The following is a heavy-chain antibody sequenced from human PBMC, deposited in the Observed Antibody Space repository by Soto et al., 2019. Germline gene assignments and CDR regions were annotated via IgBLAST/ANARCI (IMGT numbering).Heavy chain of an antibody. D-gene: IGHD5-12*01. CDR3: AREGGDGYNWVY. J-gene: IGHJ4*02. V-gene: IGHV4-59*12. CDR2: LYYSDIT. Sequence: QVQLQESGPGLVKPSETLSLTCTVSGGSISSYYWSWIRQPPGKGLEWIGYLYYSDITNYNPSLKSRVTISVDTSKNQFSLKLSSVTAADTAVYYCAREGGDGYNWVYWGQGTLVTVSS. CDR1: GGSISSYY.